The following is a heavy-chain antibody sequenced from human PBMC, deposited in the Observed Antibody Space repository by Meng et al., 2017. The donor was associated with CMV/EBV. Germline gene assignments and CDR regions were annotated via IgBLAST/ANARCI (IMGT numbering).Heavy chain of an antibody. CDR2: INPNSGGT. D-gene: IGHD1-20*01. J-gene: IGHJ4*02. V-gene: IGHV1-2*02. Sequence: HLGECGAQLRQPAASVKVSCMASGSTFTGYYMHWVRQAPGQRLEWMGWINPNSGGTNYAQKFQGRVTMTRDTSISTAYMELSRLRSDDTAVYYCAREGNNWNDVPFDYWGQGTLVTVSS. CDR1: GSTFTGYY. CDR3: AREGNNWNDVPFDY.